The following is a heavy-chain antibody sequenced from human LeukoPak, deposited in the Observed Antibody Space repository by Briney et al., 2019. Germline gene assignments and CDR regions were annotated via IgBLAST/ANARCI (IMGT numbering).Heavy chain of an antibody. V-gene: IGHV4-59*01. CDR1: GGSGGSITNYY. CDR3: ARMINSGWRRGDAFDI. CDR2: IYYSGTT. J-gene: IGHJ3*02. D-gene: IGHD6-19*01. Sequence: PSETLSLTCTVSGGSGGSITNYYWSWIRQPPGKGLEWIGYIYYSGTTNYNPSLKSRVTISLDTSKNQFSLKLRSVTAADTAVYYCARMINSGWRRGDAFDIWGQGTMVTVSS.